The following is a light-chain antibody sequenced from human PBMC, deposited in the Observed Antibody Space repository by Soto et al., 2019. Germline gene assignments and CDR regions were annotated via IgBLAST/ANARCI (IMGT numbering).Light chain of an antibody. CDR3: QQLNSYPLT. V-gene: IGKV1-9*01. J-gene: IGKJ4*01. CDR1: QGISSY. Sequence: DIQLTQSPSFLSASVGDRITITCRASQGISSYLAWYQQKPEKAPKLLIYAASTLQSGVPSRFSGSGSGTECTLTIISLQPEDFATYDCQQLNSYPLTFGGGTKVEIK. CDR2: AAS.